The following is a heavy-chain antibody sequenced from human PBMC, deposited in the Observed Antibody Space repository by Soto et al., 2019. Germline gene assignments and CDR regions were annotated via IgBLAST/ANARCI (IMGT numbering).Heavy chain of an antibody. CDR2: ISAYNGNT. V-gene: IGHV1-18*04. CDR1: GYTFVTYD. Sequence: SVKVSCKASGYTFVTYDLTWVRQAPGQGLEWMGWISAYNGNTNYAQKFQDGVTMTTDTSTSTGYMELRSLTSDDTAVYYCARQGGDFWSGFHRYNWLDPWGQGTLVTVSS. J-gene: IGHJ5*02. CDR3: ARQGGDFWSGFHRYNWLDP. D-gene: IGHD3-3*01.